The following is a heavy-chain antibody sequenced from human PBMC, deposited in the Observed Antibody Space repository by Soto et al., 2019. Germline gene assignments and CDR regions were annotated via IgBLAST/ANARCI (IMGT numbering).Heavy chain of an antibody. V-gene: IGHV3-30*18. CDR1: GFTFSSYG. D-gene: IGHD2-2*01. CDR3: AKALVRVNYYYMDV. Sequence: QVQLVESGGGVVQPGRSLRLSCAASGFTFSSYGMHWVRQAPGKGLEWVAVISYDGSNKYYADSVKGRFTISRDNSKNTLYLQMNSLRAEDTAVYYCAKALVRVNYYYMDVWGKGTTVTVPS. J-gene: IGHJ6*03. CDR2: ISYDGSNK.